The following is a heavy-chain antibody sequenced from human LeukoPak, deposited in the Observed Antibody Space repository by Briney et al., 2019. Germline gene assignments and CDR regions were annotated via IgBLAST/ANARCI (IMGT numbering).Heavy chain of an antibody. CDR2: INTDGSST. CDR1: GFTFSSYW. Sequence: GGSLRLSCAASGFTFSSYWMHWVFQAPGKGLVWVSLINTDGSSTNYADSVKGRFTISRDNAKNTLYLQMNSLRAEDTAVYYCARVLWGARGDYWGQGTVVTVSS. D-gene: IGHD3-10*01. V-gene: IGHV3-74*01. J-gene: IGHJ4*02. CDR3: ARVLWGARGDY.